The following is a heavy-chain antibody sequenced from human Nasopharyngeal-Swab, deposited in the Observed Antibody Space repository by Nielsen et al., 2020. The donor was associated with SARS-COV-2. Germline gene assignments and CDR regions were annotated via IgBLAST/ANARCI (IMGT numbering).Heavy chain of an antibody. Sequence: GGSLRLSCAASGFTVSSNHMSWVRQAPGKGLEWVSVIYSGGSTYYADSVKGRFTISRDNSKNTLYLQMNSLRAEDTAVYYCAKDLPKQQLAQYYYYGMDVWGQGTTVTVSS. J-gene: IGHJ6*02. V-gene: IGHV3-66*01. CDR2: IYSGGST. D-gene: IGHD6-13*01. CDR3: AKDLPKQQLAQYYYYGMDV. CDR1: GFTVSSNH.